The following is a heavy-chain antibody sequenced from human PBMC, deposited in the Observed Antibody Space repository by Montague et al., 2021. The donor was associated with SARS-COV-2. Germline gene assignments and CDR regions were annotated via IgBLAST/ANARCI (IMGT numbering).Heavy chain of an antibody. Sequence: SLRLSCAASGFTFSSYSMNWVRQAPGKGLEWVSSISSSSSYIYYADSVKGRFTISRDNAKNSLYLQMNSLRAEDTAVYYCARSTYYYDSSGSYYFDYWGQGTLVTGSS. V-gene: IGHV3-21*01. D-gene: IGHD3-22*01. CDR2: ISSSSSYI. CDR1: GFTFSSYS. J-gene: IGHJ4*02. CDR3: ARSTYYYDSSGSYYFDY.